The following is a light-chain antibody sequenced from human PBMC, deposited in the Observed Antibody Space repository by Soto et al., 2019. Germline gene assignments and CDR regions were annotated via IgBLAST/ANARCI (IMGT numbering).Light chain of an antibody. CDR3: QTWGTGIRV. Sequence: QLVLTQSPSASASLGASVKLTCTLSIGHSTYAIAWHQQQPEKGPRYLMKINNDGSHSKGDGIPDRFSGSRSGAERSLTISRMQSEDEADYYCQTWGTGIRVFGGGTKLTVL. CDR1: IGHSTYA. J-gene: IGLJ3*02. CDR2: INNDGSH. V-gene: IGLV4-69*02.